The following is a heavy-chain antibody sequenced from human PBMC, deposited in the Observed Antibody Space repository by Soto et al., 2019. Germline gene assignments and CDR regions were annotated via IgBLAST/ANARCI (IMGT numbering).Heavy chain of an antibody. J-gene: IGHJ5*02. CDR1: GFTFSSYW. V-gene: IGHV3-74*01. Sequence: PGGSLRLSCAASGFTFSSYWMHWVRQAPGKGLVWVSRINSDGSSTSYADSVKGRFTISRDNAKNTLYLQMNSLRAEDTAVYYCARGGSLGYCSSTSCYAGNQFDPWGQGTLVTVSS. CDR2: INSDGSST. D-gene: IGHD2-2*01. CDR3: ARGGSLGYCSSTSCYAGNQFDP.